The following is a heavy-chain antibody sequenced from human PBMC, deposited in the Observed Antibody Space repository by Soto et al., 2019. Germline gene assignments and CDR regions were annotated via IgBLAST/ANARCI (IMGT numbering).Heavy chain of an antibody. D-gene: IGHD6-19*01. V-gene: IGHV4-59*01. CDR2: IHYSGST. J-gene: IGHJ4*02. CDR3: ARSVAVPGAHIDY. CDR1: GGSISGSY. Sequence: SETLSLTCTVSGGSISGSYWSWIRQTPGKVLEWVGYIHYSGSTNYNPSLKSRVTMSVDSAKNQFSLRLSSVTAADTAVYFCARSVAVPGAHIDYWGQGTQVTVSS.